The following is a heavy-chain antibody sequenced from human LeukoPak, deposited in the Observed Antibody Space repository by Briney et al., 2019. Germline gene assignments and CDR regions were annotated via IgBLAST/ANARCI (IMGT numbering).Heavy chain of an antibody. D-gene: IGHD3-9*01. J-gene: IGHJ2*01. Sequence: SQTLSLTCAASGGSISSGGYSWSWIRQPPGKGLEWIGYIYHSGSTYYNPSLKSRVTISVDRSKNQFSLKLSSVTAADTAVYYCAREGYDILTGIGYFDLWGRGTLVTVSS. V-gene: IGHV4-30-2*01. CDR2: IYHSGST. CDR3: AREGYDILTGIGYFDL. CDR1: GGSISSGGYS.